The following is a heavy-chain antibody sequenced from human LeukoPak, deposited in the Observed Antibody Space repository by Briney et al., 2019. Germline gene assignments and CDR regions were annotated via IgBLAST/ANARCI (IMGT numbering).Heavy chain of an antibody. V-gene: IGHV3-23*01. Sequence: GGSLRLSCAASGFTFSSSAMSWVRQAPGKGLEWVSANGGSGGSTYYADSVKGRFTIFRDNSKNTLYLQMNSLRDEDTAVYYCAKQYIEQWLDSGRYGWYAHWGQGTLVTVSS. J-gene: IGHJ4*02. CDR2: NGGSGGST. D-gene: IGHD6-19*01. CDR3: AKQYIEQWLDSGRYGWYAH. CDR1: GFTFSSSA.